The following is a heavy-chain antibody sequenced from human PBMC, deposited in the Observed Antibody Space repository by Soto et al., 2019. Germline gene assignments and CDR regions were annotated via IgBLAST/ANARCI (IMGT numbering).Heavy chain of an antibody. D-gene: IGHD4-17*01. Sequence: GGSLRLSCAASGFTVSSNYMSWVRQAPGKGLEWVSVIYSGGSTYYADSVKGRFTISRHNSKNTLYLQMNSLRAEDTAVYYCARTTVAYYYYYMDVWGKGTTVTAP. J-gene: IGHJ6*03. CDR2: IYSGGST. CDR3: ARTTVAYYYYYMDV. V-gene: IGHV3-53*04. CDR1: GFTVSSNY.